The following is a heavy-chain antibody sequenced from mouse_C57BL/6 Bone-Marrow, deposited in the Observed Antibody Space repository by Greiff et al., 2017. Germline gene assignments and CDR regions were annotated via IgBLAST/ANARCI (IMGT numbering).Heavy chain of an antibody. V-gene: IGHV1-5*01. D-gene: IGHD3-2*02. CDR1: GYTFTSYW. J-gene: IGHJ2*01. CDR2: IYPGNSDT. CDR3: TLDSSGYVFFDY. Sequence: VHVKQSGTVLARPGASVKMSCKTSGYTFTSYWMHWVKQRPGQGLEWIGAIYPGNSDTSYNQKFKGKAKLTAVTSASTAYMELSSLTNEDSAVYYCTLDSSGYVFFDYWGQGTTLTVSS.